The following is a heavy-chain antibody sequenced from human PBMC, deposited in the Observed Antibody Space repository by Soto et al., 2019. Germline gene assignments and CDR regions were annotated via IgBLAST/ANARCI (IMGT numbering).Heavy chain of an antibody. CDR2: ISAYNGNT. CDR3: ARDNLSAGSMTYYDFWSGYSGLNWFDP. CDR1: GYTFTSYG. D-gene: IGHD3-3*01. J-gene: IGHJ5*02. Sequence: ASVKVSCKASGYTFTSYGISWVRQAPGQGLEWMGWISAYNGNTNYAQKLQDRVTMTTDTSTSTAYMELRSLRSDDTAVYYCARDNLSAGSMTYYDFWSGYSGLNWFDPWGQGTLVTVSS. V-gene: IGHV1-18*04.